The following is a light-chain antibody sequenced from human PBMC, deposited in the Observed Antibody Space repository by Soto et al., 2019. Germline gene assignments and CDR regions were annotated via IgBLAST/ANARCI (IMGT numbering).Light chain of an antibody. V-gene: IGKV3-20*01. Sequence: EIVLTQSPGTLSLSPGERATLSCRASQSVSSSYLAWYQQKPGQAPSLLIYGASSRATGIRDRFSGSGSGTDFTLTISRLEPEYFSVYYCQQYGSSPNTFGQGTKLESK. CDR3: QQYGSSPNT. CDR1: QSVSSSY. CDR2: GAS. J-gene: IGKJ2*01.